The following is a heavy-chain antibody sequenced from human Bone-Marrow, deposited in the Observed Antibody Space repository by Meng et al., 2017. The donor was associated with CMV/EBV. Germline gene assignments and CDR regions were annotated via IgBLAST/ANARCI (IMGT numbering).Heavy chain of an antibody. CDR1: GFTFSSYS. CDR2: ISSSSSTI. J-gene: IGHJ6*02. D-gene: IGHD3-3*01. CDR3: ARDQVLTGYYDFWSGYYSAQYGMDV. Sequence: GESLKISCAASGFTFSSYSMNWVRQAPGKGLEWVSYISSSSSTIYYADSVKGRFTISRDNAKNSLYLRMSGLRVEDTAVYYCARDQVLTGYYDFWSGYYSAQYGMDVWGQGTTVTVSS. V-gene: IGHV3-48*04.